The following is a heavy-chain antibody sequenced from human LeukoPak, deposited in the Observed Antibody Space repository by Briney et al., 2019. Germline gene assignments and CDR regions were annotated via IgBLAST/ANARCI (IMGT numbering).Heavy chain of an antibody. CDR2: IKREIDGGTI. V-gene: IGHV3-15*01. CDR1: GLSLSNAW. D-gene: IGHD3-22*01. J-gene: IGHJ4*02. Sequence: GGSLRLSCVVSGLSLSNAWMIWVRQVPGKGLEGVGRIKREIDGGTIDYAAPVKGRFTISKDDSKNTLYLQMNSLQTEDTAVYYCTADVSDSSGYCHDYWGQGTQVTVSS. CDR3: TADVSDSSGYCHDY.